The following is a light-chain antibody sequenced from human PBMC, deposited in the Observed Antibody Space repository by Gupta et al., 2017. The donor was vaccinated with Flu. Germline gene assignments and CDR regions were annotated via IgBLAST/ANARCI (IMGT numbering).Light chain of an antibody. CDR1: SSDVGGYNY. Sequence: QSALTPPASVSGSPGQSITISCTGTSSDVGGYNYVSWYQQHPGKAPKLMIFEVRNRPSGVSNRFSGSKSGNTASLTISGLQAGDEADYYCSSYRSSNTQVFGGGTKLTVL. J-gene: IGLJ3*02. V-gene: IGLV2-14*01. CDR3: SSYRSSNTQV. CDR2: EVR.